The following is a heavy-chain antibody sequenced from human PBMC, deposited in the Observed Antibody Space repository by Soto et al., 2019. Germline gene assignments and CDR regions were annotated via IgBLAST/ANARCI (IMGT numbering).Heavy chain of an antibody. V-gene: IGHV4-38-2*01. CDR3: ARARWYDAFDV. D-gene: IGHD2-15*01. CDR2: IFHGGNT. Sequence: KSSETLSLTCAVSGFFISSGNYWGWIRKPPGKGLEWIGSIFHGGNTYYNPPLKSRVTISVDMSKNQFSLKLNSVTAADTAVYYCARARWYDAFDVWSQGTVVTVSS. CDR1: GFFISSGNY. J-gene: IGHJ3*01.